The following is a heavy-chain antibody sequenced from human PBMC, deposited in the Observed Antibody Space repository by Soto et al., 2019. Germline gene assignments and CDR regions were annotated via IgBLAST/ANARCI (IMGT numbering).Heavy chain of an antibody. CDR2: INHSGST. V-gene: IGHV4-34*01. Sequence: SETLSLTCAVYGGSFSGYYWSWIRQPPGKGLEWIGEINHSGSTNYNPSLKSRVTISVDTSKNQFSLKPSSVTAADTAVYYCASYYMPRYYSTAVWGYGTTVPVS. D-gene: IGHD1-26*01. CDR1: GGSFSGYY. J-gene: IGHJ6*02. CDR3: ASYYMPRYYSTAV.